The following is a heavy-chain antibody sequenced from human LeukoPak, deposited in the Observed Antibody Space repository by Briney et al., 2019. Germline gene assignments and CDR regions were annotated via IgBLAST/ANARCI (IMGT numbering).Heavy chain of an antibody. Sequence: GESLKISCKASGYSFTTYWIGWVRQVPGKGLEWVGIIYPADSTAKYSPSFQGQVTISVDKSISTAYLQWSRLEASDTAVFYCARHEGMVYATTNNWFDPWGQGTLVTVSS. CDR3: ARHEGMVYATTNNWFDP. CDR2: IYPADSTA. D-gene: IGHD2-8*01. V-gene: IGHV5-51*01. J-gene: IGHJ5*02. CDR1: GYSFTTYW.